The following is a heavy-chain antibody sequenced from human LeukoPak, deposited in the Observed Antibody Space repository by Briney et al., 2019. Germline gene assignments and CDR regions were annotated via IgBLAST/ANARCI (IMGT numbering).Heavy chain of an antibody. D-gene: IGHD4-17*01. CDR3: ARLSSHYGDYKVDP. CDR1: GYPFNNYD. V-gene: IGHV1-8*01. Sequence: ASVKVSCTASGYPFNNYDINWVRQATGQGLEWMGWMNPHSGKTGYAQNFQGRVTMTRDTSISTAYMELSSLRSEDTAVYYCARLSSHYGDYKVDPWGQGTLVTVSS. J-gene: IGHJ5*02. CDR2: MNPHSGKT.